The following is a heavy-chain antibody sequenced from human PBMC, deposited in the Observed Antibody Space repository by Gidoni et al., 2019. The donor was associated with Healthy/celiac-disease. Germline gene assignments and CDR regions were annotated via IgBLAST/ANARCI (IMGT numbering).Heavy chain of an antibody. Sequence: EVQLVESGGGLVQPGGSLRLSCAASGFTFSSYWMRWVRQAPGKGLEWVANIKQDGSEKYYVDSVKGRFTISRDNAKNSLYLQMNSLRAEDTAVYYCARRGYCSGGSRFGVCAYYFDYWGQGTLVTVSS. CDR2: IKQDGSEK. J-gene: IGHJ4*02. CDR1: GFTFSSYW. V-gene: IGHV3-7*03. D-gene: IGHD2-15*01. CDR3: ARRGYCSGGSRFGVCAYYFDY.